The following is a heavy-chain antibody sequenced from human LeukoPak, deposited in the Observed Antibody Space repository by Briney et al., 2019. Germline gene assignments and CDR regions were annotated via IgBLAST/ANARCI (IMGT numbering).Heavy chain of an antibody. D-gene: IGHD4-17*01. CDR3: ARAPDYGDHHFDY. V-gene: IGHV3-21*01. CDR2: ISSSSSYI. Sequence: KPGGSLRLSCAASGFIFNNYVMHWVRQAPGKGLEWVSSISSSSSYIYYADSVKGRFTISRDNAKNSLYLQMNSLRAEDTAVYYCARAPDYGDHHFDYWGQGTLVTVSS. CDR1: GFIFNNYV. J-gene: IGHJ4*02.